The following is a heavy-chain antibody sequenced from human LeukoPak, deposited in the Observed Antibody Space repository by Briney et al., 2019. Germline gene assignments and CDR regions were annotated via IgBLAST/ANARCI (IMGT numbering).Heavy chain of an antibody. CDR3: ARAQSAAGYSASFFDY. CDR2: INPNSGGT. Sequence: GASVKVSCKASGYTFTGNYMHWVRQAPGQGVEWMGWINPNSGGTNYAQKFQGRVTMTRDTSISTAYMELSRLRSDDTAEYYSARAQSAAGYSASFFDYWGQGTLVTVSS. CDR1: GYTFTGNY. V-gene: IGHV1-2*02. J-gene: IGHJ4*02. D-gene: IGHD6-13*01.